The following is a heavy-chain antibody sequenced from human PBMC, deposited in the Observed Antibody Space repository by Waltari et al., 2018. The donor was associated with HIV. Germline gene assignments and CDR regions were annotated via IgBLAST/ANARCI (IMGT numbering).Heavy chain of an antibody. Sequence: HVQLQQWGAGLLTTTETLSLTCAVYGGSFRGYYWTWIRQAPGKGLEWIGEVNHSGKTNYNPSLKSRVTLSVDTSKNQFSLKMISVTGADTAVYYCAREKSRASKWYGIYYFDAWGQGTLVSVPS. V-gene: IGHV4-34*02. CDR1: GGSFRGYY. CDR3: AREKSRASKWYGIYYFDA. CDR2: VNHSGKT. J-gene: IGHJ4*02. D-gene: IGHD2-15*01.